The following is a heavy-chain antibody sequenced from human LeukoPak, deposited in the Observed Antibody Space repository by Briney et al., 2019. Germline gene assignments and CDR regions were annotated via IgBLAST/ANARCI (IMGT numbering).Heavy chain of an antibody. CDR1: GFTFSSYA. J-gene: IGHJ5*02. CDR2: ISGSGGST. CDR3: VRGIGYYGSTSLRFDP. Sequence: GGSLRLSCAASGFTFSSYAMSWVRQAPGKGLEWVSAISGSGGSTYYADSVKGRFTISRDKANSTLYLQMNSLRAEDTAVYYCVRGIGYYGSTSLRFDPWAREPWSPSPQ. V-gene: IGHV3-23*01. D-gene: IGHD3-10*01.